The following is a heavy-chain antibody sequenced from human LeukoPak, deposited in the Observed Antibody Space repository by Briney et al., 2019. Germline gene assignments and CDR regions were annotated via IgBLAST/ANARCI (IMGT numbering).Heavy chain of an antibody. CDR2: INGGGDTT. V-gene: IGHV3-20*01. D-gene: IGHD1-26*01. J-gene: IGHJ4*02. CDR1: GFSFDYYA. Sequence: GGSLRLSCAASGFSFDYYAMSWVRQAPGKGLEWISGINGGGDTTGYVDSVKGQFTISRDNAKNSVYLQMNSLRAEDTAFYHCARGGYSGTYNDYWGQGALVTVSS. CDR3: ARGGYSGTYNDY.